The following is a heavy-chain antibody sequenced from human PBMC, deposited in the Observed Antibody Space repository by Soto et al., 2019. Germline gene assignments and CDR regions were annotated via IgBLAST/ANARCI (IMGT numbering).Heavy chain of an antibody. J-gene: IGHJ4*02. CDR2: IYYSGST. CDR3: ASLGTRDYIMRGHFDS. CDR1: GGSISSSSSY. V-gene: IGHV4-39*01. D-gene: IGHD4-17*01. Sequence: QLQLQESGPGLVKPSETLSLTCTVSGGSISSSSSYWGWIRQPPGKGLEWIGSIYYSGSTYYNPSLKSRVNILQDTSKNQFSLNLTDMTAADTDGYYCASLGTRDYIMRGHFDSWGQGNLVTGSS.